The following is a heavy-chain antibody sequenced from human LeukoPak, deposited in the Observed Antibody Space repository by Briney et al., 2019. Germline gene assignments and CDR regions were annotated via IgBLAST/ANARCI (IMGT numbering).Heavy chain of an antibody. D-gene: IGHD3-10*01. CDR1: GGSISSYY. CDR3: ARDPYYYGSGSYAWFDP. J-gene: IGHJ5*02. CDR2: IYTSGST. Sequence: SETLSLTCTVSGGSISSYYWSWIRQPAGKGLEWIGRIYTSGSTNYNPSLKSRVTMSVDTSKNQFSLKLSSVTAADTAVYYCARDPYYYGSGSYAWFDPWGQGTLVTVSS. V-gene: IGHV4-4*07.